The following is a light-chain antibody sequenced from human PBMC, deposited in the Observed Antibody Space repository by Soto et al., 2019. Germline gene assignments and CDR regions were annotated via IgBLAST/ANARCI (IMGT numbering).Light chain of an antibody. CDR1: QSVSSN. CDR3: QQYNNWPPWT. J-gene: IGKJ1*01. Sequence: EIVMTQSPATLSVSPGERATLSCRASQSVSSNLAWYQQKPGQAPRLLVYGASTRASGIRARFSGSGSGTEFTLTISSLQSEEFAVYYCQQYNNWPPWTFGQGTKVEIK. V-gene: IGKV3-15*01. CDR2: GAS.